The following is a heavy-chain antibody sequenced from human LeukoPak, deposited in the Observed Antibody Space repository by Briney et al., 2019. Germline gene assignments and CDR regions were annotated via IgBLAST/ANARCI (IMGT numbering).Heavy chain of an antibody. Sequence: GGSLRLSCAASGFTFSSYWMHWVRQAAGKRLVWVSRINSDGSRTSYASSVKGRFTISRDNAKNTLYLQMNSLRAEDTAVYYCAREGAVAGTDYWGQGTLVTVSS. V-gene: IGHV3-74*01. J-gene: IGHJ4*02. CDR2: INSDGSRT. CDR3: AREGAVAGTDY. D-gene: IGHD6-19*01. CDR1: GFTFSSYW.